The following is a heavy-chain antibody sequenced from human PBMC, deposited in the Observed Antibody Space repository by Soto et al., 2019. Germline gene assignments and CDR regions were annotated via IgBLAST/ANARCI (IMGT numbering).Heavy chain of an antibody. D-gene: IGHD1-1*01. Sequence: RSLTCTVSGASISGFYWSWIRKSAGKGLEWIGRIYATGTTDYSPSLKSRVMMSVDTSKKQFSLKLRSVTAADTAVYYCVRDGTKTLRDWFDPWGQGISVTVSS. CDR3: VRDGTKTLRDWFDP. J-gene: IGHJ5*02. CDR2: IYATGTT. V-gene: IGHV4-4*07. CDR1: GASISGFY.